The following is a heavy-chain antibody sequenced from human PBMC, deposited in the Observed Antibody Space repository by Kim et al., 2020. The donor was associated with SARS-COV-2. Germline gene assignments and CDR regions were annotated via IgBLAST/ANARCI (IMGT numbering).Heavy chain of an antibody. V-gene: IGHV1-46*01. D-gene: IGHD6-13*01. CDR1: GYTFTSYH. J-gene: IGHJ4*02. Sequence: ASVKVSCKASGYTFTSYHMHWVRQAPGQGLEWMAIINPSGGNTSYTYRFQGRVTVTSDTSTSTVYMELSSLRSEDTAVYYCARGGSSTFSYSYFESWGQGTLVSVSS. CDR3: ARGGSSTFSYSYFES. CDR2: INPSGGNT.